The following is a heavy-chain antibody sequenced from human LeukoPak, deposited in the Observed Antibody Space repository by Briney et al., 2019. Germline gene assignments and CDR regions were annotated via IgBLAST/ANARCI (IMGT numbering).Heavy chain of an antibody. CDR3: AKLQQLVLDYFDY. D-gene: IGHD6-13*01. Sequence: GGSLRLSCAASGFTFSSYEMNWVRQAPGKGLEWVSYISSSGSTIYYADSVKGRFTISRDNSKNTLYLQMNSLRAEDTAVYYCAKLQQLVLDYFDYWGQGTLVTVSS. J-gene: IGHJ4*02. CDR1: GFTFSSYE. V-gene: IGHV3-48*03. CDR2: ISSSGSTI.